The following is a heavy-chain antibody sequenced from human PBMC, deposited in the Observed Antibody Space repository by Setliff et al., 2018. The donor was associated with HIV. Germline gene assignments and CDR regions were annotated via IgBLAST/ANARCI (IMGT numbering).Heavy chain of an antibody. V-gene: IGHV4-38-2*02. CDR3: AAFFVTPLMTQDF. Sequence: SETLSLTCTVSGYPISSDYYWNWIRQSPGKGLEWIAEVHHTGYLNYNPSLKSRVTISRDPSTKQFSLKMTSMTAADTAVYYCAAFFVTPLMTQDFWGQGTLVTVSS. CDR2: VHHTGYL. D-gene: IGHD4-17*01. J-gene: IGHJ4*02. CDR1: GYPISSDYY.